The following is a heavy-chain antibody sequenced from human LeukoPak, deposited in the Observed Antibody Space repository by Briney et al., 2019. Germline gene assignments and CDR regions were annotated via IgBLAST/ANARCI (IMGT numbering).Heavy chain of an antibody. CDR2: INPSGGST. V-gene: IGHV1-46*01. J-gene: IGHJ4*02. CDR3: ATRSRNYYDSSGHLDY. CDR1: GYTFTSYY. Sequence: GASVKVSCKASGYTFTSYYMHWVRQAPGQGLEWMGIINPSGGSTSYAQKFQGRVTMTRDMSTSTVYMELSSLRSEDTAVYYCATRSRNYYDSSGHLDYWGQGTLVTVSS. D-gene: IGHD3-22*01.